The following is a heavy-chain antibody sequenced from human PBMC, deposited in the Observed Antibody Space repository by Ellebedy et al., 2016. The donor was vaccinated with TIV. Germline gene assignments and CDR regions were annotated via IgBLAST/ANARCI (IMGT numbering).Heavy chain of an antibody. CDR2: IYYSGST. CDR3: ARHGYSGYDADY. Sequence: MPSETLSLTCTVSGGSISSYYWSWIRQPPGKGLEWIGYIYYSGSTNYNPSLKSRVTISVDTSKNQFSLKLSSVTAADTAVYYCARHGYSGYDADYWGQGTLVTVSS. D-gene: IGHD5-12*01. CDR1: GGSISSYY. V-gene: IGHV4-59*08. J-gene: IGHJ4*02.